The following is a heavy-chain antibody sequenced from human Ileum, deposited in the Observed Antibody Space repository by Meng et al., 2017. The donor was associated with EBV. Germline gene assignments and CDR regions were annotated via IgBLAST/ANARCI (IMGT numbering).Heavy chain of an antibody. J-gene: IGHJ5*01. CDR1: GGSISTSSYF. D-gene: IGHD5-18*01. Sequence: LPLRESGPGLGKPSETLSLTCTVSGGSISTSSYFWGWNRQTPGKGLEWIGSIHYNGGTAYNPSLQSRVTMSVDTSKNQFSLRLTSVTAADTAVYYCAKEQDDGDRGIHRIDSWGQGTLVTVPS. CDR3: AKEQDDGDRGIHRIDS. CDR2: IHYNGGT. V-gene: IGHV4-39*07.